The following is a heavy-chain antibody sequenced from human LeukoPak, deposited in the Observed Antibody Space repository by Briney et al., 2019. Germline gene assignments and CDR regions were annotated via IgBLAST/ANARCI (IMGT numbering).Heavy chain of an antibody. J-gene: IGHJ1*01. Sequence: PGGSLRLSCAASGFTFSSYWMHWVRQAPGKGLVWVSRIKSDGKTNYADSVKGRFTISRDNAKNTVSLQMNSLRAEDTGVYYCARXXSXIGGYYPEYFRHWGQGTLVTVSS. CDR3: ARXXSXIGGYYPEYFRH. D-gene: IGHD3-22*01. CDR1: GFTFSSYW. V-gene: IGHV3-74*01. CDR2: IKSDGKT.